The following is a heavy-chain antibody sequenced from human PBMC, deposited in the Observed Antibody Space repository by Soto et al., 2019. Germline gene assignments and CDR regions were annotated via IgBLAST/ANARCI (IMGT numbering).Heavy chain of an antibody. D-gene: IGHD3-10*01. CDR1: GDSISSSSYY. CDR3: ARHDDWYYYGDRTYYPGGNFAY. CDR2: IYYRGNT. Sequence: SETLSLTCSVSGDSISSSSYYWGWIRQSPGKGPEWIGSIYYRGNTYYNPSLKSRVTISVDTSKNQFSLKLNSVTAADTAVYYCARHDDWYYYGDRTYYPGGNFAYWGQGTLVT. J-gene: IGHJ4*02. V-gene: IGHV4-39*01.